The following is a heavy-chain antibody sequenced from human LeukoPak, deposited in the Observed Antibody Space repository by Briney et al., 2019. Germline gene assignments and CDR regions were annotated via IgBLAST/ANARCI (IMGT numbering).Heavy chain of an antibody. J-gene: IGHJ4*02. V-gene: IGHV3-7*05. CDR3: AKDHDSYYFDY. CDR2: IKKDGSEK. Sequence: GGSLRLSCAASGFTFSSYWMSWVRQAPGKGLEWVANIKKDGSEKYYVDSVKGRFSISRDNAKNSLDLQMNSLRAEDTAVYYCAKDHDSYYFDYWGQGTLVTVSS. CDR1: GFTFSSYW. D-gene: IGHD2-21*02.